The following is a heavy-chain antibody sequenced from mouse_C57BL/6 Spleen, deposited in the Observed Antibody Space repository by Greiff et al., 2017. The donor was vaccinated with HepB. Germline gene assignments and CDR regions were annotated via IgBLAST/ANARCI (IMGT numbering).Heavy chain of an antibody. V-gene: IGHV1-80*01. CDR2: IYPGDGDT. CDR1: GYAFSSYW. Sequence: QVQLQQSGAELVKPGASVKISCKASGYAFSSYWMNWVKQRPGKGLEWIGQIYPGDGDTNYNGKFKGKATLTADKSSSTAYMQLSSLTSEDSAVYFCAREGRYYGSSLYWYFDVWGTGTTVTVSS. D-gene: IGHD1-1*01. CDR3: AREGRYYGSSLYWYFDV. J-gene: IGHJ1*03.